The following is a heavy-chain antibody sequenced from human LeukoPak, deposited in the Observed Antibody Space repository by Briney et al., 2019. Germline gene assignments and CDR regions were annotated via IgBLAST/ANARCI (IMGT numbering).Heavy chain of an antibody. CDR2: ISAYNGNT. V-gene: IGHV1-18*01. Sequence: ASVKVSCKASGYTFTSYGISWVRQAPGQGLEWMGWISAYNGNTNYAQKLQGRVTMTTDTSTSTAYMELRSLRPDDTAVYYCARDPGGLPRGPEIDYWGQGTLVTVSS. CDR1: GYTFTSYG. D-gene: IGHD3-10*01. CDR3: ARDPGGLPRGPEIDY. J-gene: IGHJ4*02.